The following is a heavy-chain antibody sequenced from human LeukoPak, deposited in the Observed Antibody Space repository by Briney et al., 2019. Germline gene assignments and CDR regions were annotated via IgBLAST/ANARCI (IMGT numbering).Heavy chain of an antibody. V-gene: IGHV4-59*08. D-gene: IGHD4-23*01. CDR2: IYYSGST. CDR1: GGSISTYY. J-gene: IGHJ4*02. Sequence: SETLSLTCAVSGGSISTYYWSWIRQPPGKGLEWIGYIYYSGSTNYNPSLKSRVTISVDTSKNQFSLKLSSVTAADTAVYYCATYGGNSGGDYWGQGTLVTVSS. CDR3: ATYGGNSGGDY.